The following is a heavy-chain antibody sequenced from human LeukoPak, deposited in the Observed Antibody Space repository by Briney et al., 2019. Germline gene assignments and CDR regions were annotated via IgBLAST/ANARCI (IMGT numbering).Heavy chain of an antibody. V-gene: IGHV4-39*01. CDR2: IYYSGST. Sequence: SQTLSLTCTVSGGSISSGGYYWSWIRQPPGKGLEWIGSIYYSGSTYYNPSLKSRVTISVDTSKNQFSLKLSSVTAADTAVYYCARLTYYYDSSGYYPYYFDYWGQGTLVTVSS. J-gene: IGHJ4*02. CDR3: ARLTYYYDSSGYYPYYFDY. D-gene: IGHD3-22*01. CDR1: GGSISSGGYY.